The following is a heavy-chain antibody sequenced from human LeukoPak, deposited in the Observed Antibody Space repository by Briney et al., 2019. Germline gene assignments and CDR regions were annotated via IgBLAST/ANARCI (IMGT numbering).Heavy chain of an antibody. J-gene: IGHJ4*02. Sequence: SETLSLTCAVYGGSFSGYYWSWIRQPPGKGLEWIGEINHTGSTNYNPSLKSRLTISVDTSKNQFSLKLSSVTAADTAVYYCARHRPPNGRGITFVRGVTTKGFDYWGQGTLVTVSS. CDR1: GGSFSGYY. CDR3: ARHRPPNGRGITFVRGVTTKGFDY. D-gene: IGHD3-10*01. V-gene: IGHV4-34*01. CDR2: INHTGST.